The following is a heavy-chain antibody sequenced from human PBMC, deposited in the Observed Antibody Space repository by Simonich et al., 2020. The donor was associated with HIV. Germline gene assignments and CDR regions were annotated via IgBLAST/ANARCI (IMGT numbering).Heavy chain of an antibody. V-gene: IGHV4-34*01. J-gene: IGHJ4*02. D-gene: IGHD2-2*01. CDR3: ARGFYQRLYYFDY. CDR2: INHSGST. Sequence: QVQLQQWGAGLLKPSETLSLTCAVYGGSFIGYYWSWIRPPPGKVLGWLGEINHSGSTNYNPSLKSRVTISVDTSKNQFSLKLSSVTAADTAVYYCARGFYQRLYYFDYWGQGTLVTVSS. CDR1: GGSFIGYY.